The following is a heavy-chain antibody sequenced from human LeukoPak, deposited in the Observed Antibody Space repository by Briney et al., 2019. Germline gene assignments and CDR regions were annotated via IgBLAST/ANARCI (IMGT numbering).Heavy chain of an antibody. J-gene: IGHJ5*02. Sequence: GGSLRLSCAASGFTVSSNYMSWVRQAPGKGLEWVSVIYSGSSTYYADSVKGRFTISRDNSKNTLYLQMDSLRAEDTAVYYCAKGAVRHSSSWYGNWFDPWGQGTLVTVSS. CDR2: IYSGSST. CDR3: AKGAVRHSSSWYGNWFDP. D-gene: IGHD6-13*01. CDR1: GFTVSSNY. V-gene: IGHV3-66*01.